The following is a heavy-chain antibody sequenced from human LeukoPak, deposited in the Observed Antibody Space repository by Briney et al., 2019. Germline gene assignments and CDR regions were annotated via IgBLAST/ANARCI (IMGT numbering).Heavy chain of an antibody. J-gene: IGHJ5*02. CDR1: GYTFTSYV. CDR3: ARERFTSLYSYGPNWFDP. Sequence: ASVKVSCKTSGYTFTSYVSWVRQAPGQGLEWMGWISAYNGNTNYAQKFQGRVIMTRDTSTSTAYMDLRSLRSDDTAVYYCARERFTSLYSYGPNWFDPWGQGTLVTVSS. D-gene: IGHD5-18*01. CDR2: ISAYNGNT. V-gene: IGHV1-18*01.